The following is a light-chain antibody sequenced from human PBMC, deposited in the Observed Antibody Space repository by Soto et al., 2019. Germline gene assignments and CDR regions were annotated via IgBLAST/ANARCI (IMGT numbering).Light chain of an antibody. CDR1: SSDVGDYNS. J-gene: IGLJ3*02. Sequence: QSALTQPASVSGSPGQSIAISCTGTSSDVGDYNSVSWYQQHPGKAPKLMIYDVSNRPSGVSNRFSGSKSGNTASLTISGLQAEDEADYYCSSYTSSSTPVFGGGTQLTVL. CDR2: DVS. CDR3: SSYTSSSTPV. V-gene: IGLV2-14*03.